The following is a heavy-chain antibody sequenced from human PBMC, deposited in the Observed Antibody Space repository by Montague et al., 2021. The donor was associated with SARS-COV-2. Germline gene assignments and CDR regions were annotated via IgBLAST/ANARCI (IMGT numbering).Heavy chain of an antibody. J-gene: IGHJ4*02. D-gene: IGHD1-26*01. CDR3: AKDQVYSGSYFAD. V-gene: IGHV3-23*01. Sequence: SLRLSCAASGFTFSSYAMSWVRQAPGKGLEWVSAITGSGGGTYYAGSVKGRFTISKDNSKNMLYLQMNSLRAEGTAVYYCAKDQVYSGSYFADWGQGTLVTVSS. CDR2: ITGSGGGT. CDR1: GFTFSSYA.